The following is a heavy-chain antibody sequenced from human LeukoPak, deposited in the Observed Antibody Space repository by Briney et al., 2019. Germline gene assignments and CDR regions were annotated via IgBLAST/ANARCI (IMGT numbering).Heavy chain of an antibody. CDR2: ISAYNGNT. V-gene: IGHV1-18*01. Sequence: ASVKVSCKASGYTFTSYGISWVRQAPGQGLEWMGWISAYNGNTNYAQKLQGRVTMTSDTSTSTAYMELRSLRSDDTAVYYCARDFIVVVPAAIVWFDPWGQGTLVTVSS. D-gene: IGHD2-2*02. CDR1: GYTFTSYG. J-gene: IGHJ5*02. CDR3: ARDFIVVVPAAIVWFDP.